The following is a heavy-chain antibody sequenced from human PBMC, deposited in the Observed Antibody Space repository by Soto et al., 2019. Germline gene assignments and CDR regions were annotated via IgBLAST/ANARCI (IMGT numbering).Heavy chain of an antibody. D-gene: IGHD3-3*01. J-gene: IGHJ6*04. V-gene: IGHV1-8*01. CDR2: MNPNSGNT. Sequence: SVKVSCGASGYTYTSYDINWVRQATGQGLEWMGWMNPNSGNTGYAQKFQGRVTMTRNTSISTAYMELSSLRSEDTAVYYCSRGGITIFGVVISMDVWGKGTTVTVSS. CDR3: SRGGITIFGVVISMDV. CDR1: GYTYTSYD.